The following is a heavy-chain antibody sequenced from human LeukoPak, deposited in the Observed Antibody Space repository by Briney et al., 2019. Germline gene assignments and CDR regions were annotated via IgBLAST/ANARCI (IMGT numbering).Heavy chain of an antibody. J-gene: IGHJ4*02. Sequence: GGSLRLSCAASGFTFSSYGMHWVRQSPGKGLEWVSVILYDGSNKYYADSVKGRFTISRDNSKNTLYLQMNSLGAGDTAVYYCAKEAHGYCTNDVCYGFDYWGQGTLVTVSS. D-gene: IGHD2-8*01. V-gene: IGHV3-30*18. CDR3: AKEAHGYCTNDVCYGFDY. CDR2: ILYDGSNK. CDR1: GFTFSSYG.